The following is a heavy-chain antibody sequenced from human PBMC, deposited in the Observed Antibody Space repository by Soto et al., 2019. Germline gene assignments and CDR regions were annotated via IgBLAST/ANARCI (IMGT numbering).Heavy chain of an antibody. V-gene: IGHV1-18*04. CDR2: ISGYNGYP. CDR3: ARGSSGALYDY. Sequence: QIHLVQSGAEVRKPGASVNVSCKTSGYIFTNYGVSWVRQAPGEGLEVVGWISGYNGYPKYGQRFQGRVTLSTDTTTNTGYMELRNPRSDDTAVYYCARGSSGALYDYWGQGTLLTVSS. CDR1: GYIFTNYG. J-gene: IGHJ4*02.